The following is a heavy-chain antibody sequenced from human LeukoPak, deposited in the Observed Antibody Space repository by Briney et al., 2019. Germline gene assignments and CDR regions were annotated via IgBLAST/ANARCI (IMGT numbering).Heavy chain of an antibody. D-gene: IGHD2-15*01. J-gene: IGHJ6*02. CDR1: GGSVSSGSYY. V-gene: IGHV4-61*01. CDR3: ARDLDLGAATSGMDV. Sequence: SETLSLTCTVSGGSVSSGSYYWNWIRQPPGKGLEWIGYINYSGSTYYNPSLKSRVTISVDTSKNQFSLKLSSVTAADTAVYYCARDLDLGAATSGMDVWGQGTTVTVSS. CDR2: INYSGST.